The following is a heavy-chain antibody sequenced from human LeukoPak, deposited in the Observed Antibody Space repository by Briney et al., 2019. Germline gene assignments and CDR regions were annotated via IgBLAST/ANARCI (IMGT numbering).Heavy chain of an antibody. V-gene: IGHV4-30-4*01. D-gene: IGHD2-15*01. CDR1: GGSISSGDYY. J-gene: IGHJ5*02. CDR3: ARECDCSGGSCYHNWFDP. CDR2: IYYSGST. Sequence: PSQTLSLTCIVSGGSISSGDYYWSWIRQPPGRGLEWIGYIYYSGSTYYNPSLKSRVTISVDTSKNQFSLKLSSVTAADTAVYYCARECDCSGGSCYHNWFDPWGQGTLVTVSS.